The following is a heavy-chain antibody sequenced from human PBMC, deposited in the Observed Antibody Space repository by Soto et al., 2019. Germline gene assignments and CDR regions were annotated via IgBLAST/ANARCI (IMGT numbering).Heavy chain of an antibody. V-gene: IGHV1-69*01. CDR2: IIPKLGSA. CDR3: ARGGEGYNFVAVS. Sequence: QVQLMQSGAEVKKHGSSVQVSCKASGGGNLRDYRTTWVRQAPGPGLEWMVGIIPKLGSANYAQTFQGRVTMTADESTSTVYMELRSLRSEDTAVYYCARGGEGYNFVAVSWGQGTPVTVSS. D-gene: IGHD5-12*01. CDR1: GGGNLRDYR. J-gene: IGHJ5*02.